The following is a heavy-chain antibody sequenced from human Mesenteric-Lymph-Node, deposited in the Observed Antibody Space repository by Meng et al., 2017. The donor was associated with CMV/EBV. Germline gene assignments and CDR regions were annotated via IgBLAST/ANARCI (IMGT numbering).Heavy chain of an antibody. CDR2: IYYSGST. V-gene: IGHV4-61*01. D-gene: IGHD3-3*01. J-gene: IGHJ5*02. CDR1: GGSVSSGSYY. Sequence: SETLSLTCTVSGGSVSSGSYYWSWIRQPPGKGLEWIGYIYYSGSTNCNPSLKSRVTISVDTSKNQFSLKLSSVTAADTAVYYCARELRGIFGGFDPWGQGTLVTVSS. CDR3: ARELRGIFGGFDP.